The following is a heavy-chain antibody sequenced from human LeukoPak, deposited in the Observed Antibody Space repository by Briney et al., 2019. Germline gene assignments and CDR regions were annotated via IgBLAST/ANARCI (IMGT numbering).Heavy chain of an antibody. V-gene: IGHV4-4*02. CDR2: IYHSGST. J-gene: IGHJ5*02. CDR1: GGSISSGNW. Sequence: SETLSLTCAVSGGSISSGNWWSWVRQPPGKGLEWIGEIYHSGSTYYNPSLKSRVTISVDRSKNQFSLKLSSVTAADTAVYYCARNHRQLGYCSSTSCQGNWFDPWGQGTLVTVSS. D-gene: IGHD2-2*01. CDR3: ARNHRQLGYCSSTSCQGNWFDP.